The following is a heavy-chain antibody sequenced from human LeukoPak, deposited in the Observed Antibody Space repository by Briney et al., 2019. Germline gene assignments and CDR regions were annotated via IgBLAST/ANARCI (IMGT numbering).Heavy chain of an antibody. CDR3: ARYSGSYYARFDY. J-gene: IGHJ4*02. CDR2: IYPGDSDT. Sequence: GESLKISCKGSGHSFTSSWIAWVRQMPGKGLEWMGIIYPGDSDTRYSPSFQGQVTISADKSINTAYLQWSSLKAPDTAMYYCARYSGSYYARFDYWGQGTLVTVSS. D-gene: IGHD1-26*01. V-gene: IGHV5-51*01. CDR1: GHSFTSSW.